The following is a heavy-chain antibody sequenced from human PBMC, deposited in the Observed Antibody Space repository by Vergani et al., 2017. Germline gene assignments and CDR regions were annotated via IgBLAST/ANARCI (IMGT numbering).Heavy chain of an antibody. V-gene: IGHV1-69*01. J-gene: IGHJ6*03. CDR1: GGTFSCYT. CDR3: ATNHVREGSTSCYTASGYYYYMDV. D-gene: IGHD2-2*02. CDR2: IIPIFGTA. Sequence: QVQLVQSGAEVKKPGSSVKVSCKASGGTFSCYTISWVRQAPGQGLEWMGGIIPIFGTANYAQKFQGRVTITADESTSTAYMELSSLRSEDTAVYYCATNHVREGSTSCYTASGYYYYMDVWGKGTTVSVSS.